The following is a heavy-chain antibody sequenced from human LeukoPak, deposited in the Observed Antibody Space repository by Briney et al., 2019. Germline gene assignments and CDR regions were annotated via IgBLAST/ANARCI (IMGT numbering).Heavy chain of an antibody. CDR3: AREIPAAVGSYFDY. CDR2: IYYSGST. Sequence: PSETLSLTCTVSGGSISSGGYYWSWIRQHPGKGLEWIGYIYYSGSTYYNPSLKSRVTISVDTSKNQFSLKLSSVTAADTAVYYCAREIPAAVGSYFDYWGQGTLVTVPS. J-gene: IGHJ4*02. CDR1: GGSISSGGYY. V-gene: IGHV4-31*03. D-gene: IGHD6-13*01.